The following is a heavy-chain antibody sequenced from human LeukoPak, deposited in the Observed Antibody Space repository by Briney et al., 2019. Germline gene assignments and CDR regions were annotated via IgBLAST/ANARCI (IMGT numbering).Heavy chain of an antibody. CDR3: ARPKFRYYYDSSGCYISN. CDR2: INHSGST. Sequence: PSETLSLTCAVYGGSFSGYYWSWIRQPPGKGLEWIGEINHSGSTNYNPSLKSRVTISVDTSKNQFSLKLSSVTAADTAVYYCARPKFRYYYDSSGCYISNWGQGTLVTVSS. CDR1: GGSFSGYY. J-gene: IGHJ4*02. D-gene: IGHD3-22*01. V-gene: IGHV4-34*01.